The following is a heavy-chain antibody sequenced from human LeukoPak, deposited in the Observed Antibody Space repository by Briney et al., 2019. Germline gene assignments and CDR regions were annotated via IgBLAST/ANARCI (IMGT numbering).Heavy chain of an antibody. D-gene: IGHD6-13*01. CDR2: IQYDASEK. CDR1: GFTFSSYA. CDR3: AKDRTASWCFDH. Sequence: GGSLTLSCAASGFTFSSYAMHWVRQAPGKGLEWVAVIQYDASEKWYQDSVKGRFTIPRDNSKNTVFLQMNGLRDEDTAVYYCAKDRTASWCFDHCGQGTLVTVSS. V-gene: IGHV3-30*02. J-gene: IGHJ4*02.